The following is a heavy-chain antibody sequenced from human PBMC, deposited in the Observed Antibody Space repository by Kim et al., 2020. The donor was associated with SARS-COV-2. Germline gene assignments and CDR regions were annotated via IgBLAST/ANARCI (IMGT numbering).Heavy chain of an antibody. CDR1: GGSISSYY. V-gene: IGHV4-4*07. CDR2: IYTSGST. Sequence: SETLSLTCTVSGGSISSYYWSWIRQPAGKGLEWIGRIYTSGSTNYNPSLKSRVTMSVDTSKNKFSLKLSSVTAADTAVYYCARDSAGDYDILTGYYNPLYCYYYMDVWGKGTTVTVSS. J-gene: IGHJ6*03. CDR3: ARDSAGDYDILTGYYNPLYCYYYMDV. D-gene: IGHD3-9*01.